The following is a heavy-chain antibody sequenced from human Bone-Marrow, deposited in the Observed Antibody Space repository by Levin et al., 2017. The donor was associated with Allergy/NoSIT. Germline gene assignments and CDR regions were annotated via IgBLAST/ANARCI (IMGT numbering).Heavy chain of an antibody. D-gene: IGHD6-13*01. CDR1: GGSISSYY. Sequence: PSQTLSLTCSVFGGSISSYYWSWIRQTPGKGLEWVGNINYSGITNDNPSLKSRVTISVDTYRNHFSLKLKSVTTADTALYFCARGGAGSGSWSDPENAFDVWGQGTMVTVSS. J-gene: IGHJ3*01. V-gene: IGHV4-59*01. CDR3: ARGGAGSGSWSDPENAFDV. CDR2: INYSGIT.